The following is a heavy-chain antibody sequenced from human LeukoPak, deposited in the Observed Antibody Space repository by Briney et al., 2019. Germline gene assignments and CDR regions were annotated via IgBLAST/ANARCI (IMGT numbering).Heavy chain of an antibody. CDR2: IRYDGSNK. CDR3: AKDPTRSFGALDY. CDR1: GFTFSSYA. J-gene: IGHJ4*02. D-gene: IGHD3-16*01. V-gene: IGHV3-30*02. Sequence: GGSLRLSCAASGFTFSSYAMSWVRQAPGKGLEWVAFIRYDGSNKYYADSVKGRFTISRDNSKNTLYLQMNSLRAEDTAVYYCAKDPTRSFGALDYWGQGTLVTVSS.